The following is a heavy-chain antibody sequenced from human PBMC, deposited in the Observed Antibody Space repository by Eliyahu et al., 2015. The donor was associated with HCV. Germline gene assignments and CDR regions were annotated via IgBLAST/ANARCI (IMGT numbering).Heavy chain of an antibody. V-gene: IGHV3-33*01. J-gene: IGHJ4*02. CDR2: IWFEGGXE. Sequence: QVRLVESGGGVVQPGKSLRLSCXTSGFTFSXSGMPWVRQAPGKGLGWVAIIWFEGGXEAYADSVKGRFAISRDNAQNTVYLQMNNLRAEDTGVYYCATDPAQYYDTSGFLETWGQGTLVTVSS. CDR1: GFTFSXSG. D-gene: IGHD6-19*01. CDR3: ATDPAQYYDTSGFLET.